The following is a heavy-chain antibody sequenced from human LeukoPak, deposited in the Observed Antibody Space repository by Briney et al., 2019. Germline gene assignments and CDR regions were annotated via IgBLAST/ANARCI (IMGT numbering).Heavy chain of an antibody. V-gene: IGHV3-23*01. CDR2: ISGSGDST. CDR3: AKTYYSSRAHYYYYYYMDV. J-gene: IGHJ6*03. Sequence: GGSLRLSCAASGFIFSNYGTSWVRQAPGKGLEWVSGISGSGDSTFYADSVKGRFTISRDNSKNTRYLQMNSLRAEDTAVYYCAKTYYSSRAHYYYYYYMDVWGKGTTVTISS. D-gene: IGHD3-10*01. CDR1: GFIFSNYG.